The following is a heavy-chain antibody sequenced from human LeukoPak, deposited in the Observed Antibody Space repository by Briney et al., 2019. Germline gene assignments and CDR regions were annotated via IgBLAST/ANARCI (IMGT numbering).Heavy chain of an antibody. D-gene: IGHD6-19*01. CDR3: AKTVAGSDDAFDI. J-gene: IGHJ3*02. CDR1: GFTFRSYS. Sequence: GGSLRLSCAASGFTFRSYSMNWVRQAPGKGLGWVSGISWNSGSIGYADSVKGRFTISRDNAKNSLYLQMNSLRAEDTALYYCAKTVAGSDDAFDIWGQGTMVTVSS. V-gene: IGHV3-9*01. CDR2: ISWNSGSI.